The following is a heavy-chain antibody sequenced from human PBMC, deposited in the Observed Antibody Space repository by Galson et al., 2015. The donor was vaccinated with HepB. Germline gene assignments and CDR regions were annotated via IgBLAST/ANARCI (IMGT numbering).Heavy chain of an antibody. J-gene: IGHJ6*02. Sequence: SLRLSCAASGFTFSNAWMSWVRQAPGKGLEWVGRIKSKTDGGTTDYAAPVKGRFTISRDDSKNTLYLQMNSLKTEDTAVYYCTTGPMITFGGVIDSYYYYGMDVWGQGTTVTVSS. CDR1: GFTFSNAW. CDR3: TTGPMITFGGVIDSYYYYGMDV. CDR2: IKSKTDGGTT. V-gene: IGHV3-15*01. D-gene: IGHD3-16*02.